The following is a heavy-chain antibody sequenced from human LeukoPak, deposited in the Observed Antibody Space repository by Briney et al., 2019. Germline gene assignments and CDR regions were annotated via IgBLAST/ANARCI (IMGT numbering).Heavy chain of an antibody. D-gene: IGHD3-9*01. CDR1: GASITSYY. CDR3: ARRGLRYFDWSYHFDY. J-gene: IGHJ4*02. CDR2: IYASGST. V-gene: IGHV4-4*07. Sequence: SETLSLTCTVSGASITSYYWSWIRQPAGKGLEWIGRIYASGSTTYNPSLKSRVTMAVDTSKTQFSLKLSSVTAADTAVYYCARRGLRYFDWSYHFDYWGQGTLVTVSS.